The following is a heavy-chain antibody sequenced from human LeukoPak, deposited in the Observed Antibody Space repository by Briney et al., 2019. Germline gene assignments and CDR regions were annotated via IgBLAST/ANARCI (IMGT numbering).Heavy chain of an antibody. V-gene: IGHV4-39*07. Sequence: SETQSLTCTVSGGSISTSSYYWRWVRQPPGKGLEWIGNIFYSGSTYYSPSLKSRVTIPADTSQNQFSLKLSSVTAADTAVYYCTTGQRDPSITMIVVAITTSERIDYWGQGTLVTVSS. CDR1: GGSISTSSYY. J-gene: IGHJ4*02. CDR3: TTGQRDPSITMIVVAITTSERIDY. D-gene: IGHD3-22*01. CDR2: IFYSGST.